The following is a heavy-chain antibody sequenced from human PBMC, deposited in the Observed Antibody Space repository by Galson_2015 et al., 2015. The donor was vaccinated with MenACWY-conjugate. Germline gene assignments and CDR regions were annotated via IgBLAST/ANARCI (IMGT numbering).Heavy chain of an antibody. CDR2: INHSGST. V-gene: IGHV4-34*01. Sequence: SETLSLTCAVYGGSFSGYYWSWIRQPPGKGLEWIGEINHSGSTNYNPSLKSRVTISVDTSKNQFSLKLSSVTAADTAVYYCARGIQRIHYVWGSPCFDYWGQGTLVTVSS. CDR3: ARGIQRIHYVWGSPCFDY. CDR1: GGSFSGYY. J-gene: IGHJ4*02. D-gene: IGHD3-16*01.